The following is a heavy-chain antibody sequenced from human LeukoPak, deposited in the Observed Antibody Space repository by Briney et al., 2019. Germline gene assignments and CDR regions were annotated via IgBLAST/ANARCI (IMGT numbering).Heavy chain of an antibody. CDR1: GGSISGCDYF. V-gene: IGHV4-31*03. CDR2: ISNSRST. J-gene: IGHJ2*01. D-gene: IGHD1-14*01. CDR3: AREPAVGTGHYWYFDL. Sequence: SETLSLTCTVSGGSISGCDYFWTWIRQHPGKGLEGFVYISNSRSTYHNPTLRSRVSIALDTSKNQFSLKLSAVAAADTAVYDCAREPAVGTGHYWYFDLWGRGTLVTVSS.